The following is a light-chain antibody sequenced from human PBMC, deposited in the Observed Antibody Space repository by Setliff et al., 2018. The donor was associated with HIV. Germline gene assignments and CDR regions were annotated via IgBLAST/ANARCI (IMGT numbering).Light chain of an antibody. CDR3: CSYAGTDTFVV. CDR1: INNIGSYNR. V-gene: IGLV2-23*02. J-gene: IGLJ1*01. Sequence: QSVLTQPPSVSGSPGQSIIISCTGTINNIGSYNRVSWYQQRPGTAPKLIIFEVNKRPSGVSNRFSGSKSGSTASLAISGLQADDVCDYYCCSYAGTDTFVVFGTGTKVTVL. CDR2: EVN.